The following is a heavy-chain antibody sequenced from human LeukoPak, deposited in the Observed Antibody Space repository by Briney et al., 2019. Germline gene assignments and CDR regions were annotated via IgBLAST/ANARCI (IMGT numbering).Heavy chain of an antibody. J-gene: IGHJ4*02. V-gene: IGHV4-59*12. CDR1: GVSISSYY. CDR2: IYYSGST. D-gene: IGHD1-26*01. Sequence: SETLSLTCTVSGVSISSYYWSWIRQPPGKGLEWIGYIYYSGSTSYNPSLKSRVTISVDTSKNQFSLKLSSVTAADTAVYYCARGRRHSGSYLFDYWGQGTLVTVSS. CDR3: ARGRRHSGSYLFDY.